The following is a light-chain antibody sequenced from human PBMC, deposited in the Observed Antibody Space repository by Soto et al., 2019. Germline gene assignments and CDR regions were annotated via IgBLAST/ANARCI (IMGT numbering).Light chain of an antibody. CDR2: DVN. J-gene: IGLJ1*01. CDR1: SSDVGAYNY. V-gene: IGLV2-14*01. CDR3: SSYTSATTYV. Sequence: QSVLTQPASVSGSPGQSITISCTGTSSDVGAYNYDSWYQQHPGKVPKLIIYDVNNRPSGVSNRFSGSKSGNTASLTISGIQTEDEADYYCSSYTSATTYVFGTGTKAPS.